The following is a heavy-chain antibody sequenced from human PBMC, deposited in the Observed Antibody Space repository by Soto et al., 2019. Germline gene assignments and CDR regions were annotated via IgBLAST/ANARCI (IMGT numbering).Heavy chain of an antibody. Sequence: ASVKVSCKASGYTFTSYAIHWVRQAPGQRLEWMGWINAGNGNTKYSQKFQGRVTITRDTSASTAYMELSSLRSEDTAVYYCARDPCSGGSCYTPDAFDIWGQGTMVTVSS. CDR2: INAGNGNT. J-gene: IGHJ3*02. V-gene: IGHV1-3*01. CDR1: GYTFTSYA. D-gene: IGHD2-15*01. CDR3: ARDPCSGGSCYTPDAFDI.